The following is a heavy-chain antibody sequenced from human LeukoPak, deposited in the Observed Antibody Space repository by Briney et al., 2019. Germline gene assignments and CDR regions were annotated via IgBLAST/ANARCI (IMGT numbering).Heavy chain of an antibody. CDR1: RFTFSSSG. D-gene: IGHD1-26*01. CDR2: IAYDDSNK. CDR3: AKDKIVGAAAAFDI. V-gene: IGHV3-30*18. J-gene: IGHJ3*02. Sequence: PGKSLRLSCAASRFTFSSSGMHWVRQAPGKGLEWVAVIAYDDSNKYYADSVKGRFTISRDNAKNSLYLQMNSLRAEDTALYYCAKDKIVGAAAAFDIWGQGTMVTVSS.